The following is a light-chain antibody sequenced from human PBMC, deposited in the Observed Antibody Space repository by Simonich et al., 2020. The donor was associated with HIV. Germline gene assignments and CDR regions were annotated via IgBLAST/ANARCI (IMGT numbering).Light chain of an antibody. V-gene: IGLV1-44*01. CDR3: AIWDDSLNGVV. J-gene: IGLJ2*01. CDR1: SSHIGGNT. Sequence: QSVLTQPPSASGTPGQRVTISCSGSSSHIGGNTVNWYQQLPGTAPKLLIYRNNHRPSGVPDRFSGSQSGASASLAISGLQSEDEAHYYCAIWDDSLNGVVFGGGTKLTVL. CDR2: RNN.